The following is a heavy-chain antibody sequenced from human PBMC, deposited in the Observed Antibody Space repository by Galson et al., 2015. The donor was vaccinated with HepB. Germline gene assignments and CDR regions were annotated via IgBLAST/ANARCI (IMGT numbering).Heavy chain of an antibody. CDR2: INTNTGKP. J-gene: IGHJ5*02. CDR3: ARTPYYGSGSYYNGWFDP. Sequence: SVKVSCKASGCTFNNYAVNWVRQAPGQGLEWMGWINTNTGKPTYAQRFTGRFVFSLDTSVTTAYLQISSLKAEDIAVYYCARTPYYGSGSYYNGWFDPWGQGTLVTVSS. D-gene: IGHD3-10*01. V-gene: IGHV7-4-1*02. CDR1: GCTFNNYA.